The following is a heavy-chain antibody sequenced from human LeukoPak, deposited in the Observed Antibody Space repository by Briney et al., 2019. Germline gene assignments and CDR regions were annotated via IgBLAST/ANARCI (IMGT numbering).Heavy chain of an antibody. V-gene: IGHV3-7*01. CDR1: GFTISSYW. J-gene: IGHJ6*02. CDR3: ARESALYGMDV. CDR2: IKQDGSEK. Sequence: GGSLRLSCAASGFTISSYWMSWVRQAPGKGLEWVANIKQDGSEKYYVDSVKGRFTISRDNAKNSLYLQMNSLRAEDTAVYYCARESALYGMDVWGQGTTVTVSS.